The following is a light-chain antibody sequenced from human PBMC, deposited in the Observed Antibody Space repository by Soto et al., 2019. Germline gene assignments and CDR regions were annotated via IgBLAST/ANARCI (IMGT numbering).Light chain of an antibody. J-gene: IGKJ3*01. CDR1: QSLLHDNGYNY. Sequence: EIVMTQSPLSLPVTLGEPASISCRSSQSLLHDNGYNYLDWYLQRPGESPQLLIYLGSNRASGVPERFSGSGSGTDFTLRIGRMEAEDVGVYYCMQSLQTPFTFGPGTKVDV. V-gene: IGKV2-28*01. CDR2: LGS. CDR3: MQSLQTPFT.